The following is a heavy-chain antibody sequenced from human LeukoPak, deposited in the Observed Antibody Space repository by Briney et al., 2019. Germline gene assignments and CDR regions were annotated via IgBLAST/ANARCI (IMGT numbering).Heavy chain of an antibody. J-gene: IGHJ4*02. CDR2: ISAYSSHT. CDR1: GYTFTNYG. CDR3: ARDYGTGSYHLDY. V-gene: IGHV1-18*01. Sequence: ASVKVSCKASGYTFTNYGISCVRQAPGHGPEWMGWISAYSSHTNYAQKLQGRVTMTTDTSTSIAYMELRSLRSDDTAVYYGARDYGTGSYHLDYWGQGTLVTVSS. D-gene: IGHD3-10*01.